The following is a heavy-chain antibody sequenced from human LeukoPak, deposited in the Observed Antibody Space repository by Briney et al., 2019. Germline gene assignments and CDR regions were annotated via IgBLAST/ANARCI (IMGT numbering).Heavy chain of an antibody. J-gene: IGHJ4*02. D-gene: IGHD5-18*01. CDR3: ARRSTAMETY. Sequence: PSETLSLTCTVSGGSISSSSYYWGWIRQPPGKGLEWTGSIYYSGSTYYNPSLKSRVTISVDTSKNQFSLKLSSVTAADTAVYYCARRSTAMETYWGQGTLVTVSS. CDR1: GGSISSSSYY. V-gene: IGHV4-39*01. CDR2: IYYSGST.